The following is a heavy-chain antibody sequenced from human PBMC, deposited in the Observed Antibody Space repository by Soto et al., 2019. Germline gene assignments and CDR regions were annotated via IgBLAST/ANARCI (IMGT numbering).Heavy chain of an antibody. CDR3: ARLAVQLWSYGMDV. CDR1: GYSFTSYW. D-gene: IGHD5-18*01. Sequence: LGESLKISCKGSGYSFTSYWISWVRQMPGKGLEWMGRIDPSDSYTNYSPSFQGHVTISADKSISTAYLQRSSLKASDTAMYYCARLAVQLWSYGMDVWGQGTTVTVSS. CDR2: IDPSDSYT. V-gene: IGHV5-10-1*01. J-gene: IGHJ6*02.